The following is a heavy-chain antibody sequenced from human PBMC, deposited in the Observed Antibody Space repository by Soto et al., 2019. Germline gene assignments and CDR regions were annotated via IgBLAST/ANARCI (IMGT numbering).Heavy chain of an antibody. CDR2: ISTYNGNT. CDR3: ARGFRVAATRWWFDP. V-gene: IGHV1-18*01. J-gene: IGHJ5*02. Sequence: QVQLVQSGAEVKKPGASVKVSCKASGYTFTSYDISWVRQAPGQGLEWMGWISTYNGNTNYAQKLQGRVTMTTDTSTSTAYLELRSLRSDDTAVYYCARGFRVAATRWWFDPWGQGTLVTVSS. CDR1: GYTFTSYD. D-gene: IGHD2-15*01.